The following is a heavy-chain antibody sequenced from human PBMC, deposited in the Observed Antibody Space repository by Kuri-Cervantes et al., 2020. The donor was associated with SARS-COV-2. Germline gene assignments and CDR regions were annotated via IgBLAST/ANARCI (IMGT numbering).Heavy chain of an antibody. CDR2: ISYDGSNK. J-gene: IGHJ6*04. D-gene: IGHD3-3*01. Sequence: GGSLRLSCAASGFTFSSYAMHWVRQAPGKGLEWVAVISYDGSNKYYADSVKGRFTISRDNAKNSLYLQMNSLRDEDTAVYYCARVLVITIFGVVTVPASADVWGKGTTVTVSS. CDR1: GFTFSSYA. CDR3: ARVLVITIFGVVTVPASADV. V-gene: IGHV3-30*07.